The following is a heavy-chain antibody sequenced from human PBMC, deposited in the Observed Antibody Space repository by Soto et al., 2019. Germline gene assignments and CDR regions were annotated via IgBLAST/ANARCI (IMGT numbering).Heavy chain of an antibody. D-gene: IGHD6-13*01. CDR2: IFANGHT. CDR3: VASLSASGLNWLDP. Sequence: SETLSLTCIVSGGSISEKYWNWVRQPPGKGLEWIGLIFANGHTDYNPSLKSRVTMSVDASKNQFSLRLTSMTAADTAVYYCVASLSASGLNWLDPWGRGTLVTVSS. V-gene: IGHV4-4*07. CDR1: GGSISEKY. J-gene: IGHJ5*02.